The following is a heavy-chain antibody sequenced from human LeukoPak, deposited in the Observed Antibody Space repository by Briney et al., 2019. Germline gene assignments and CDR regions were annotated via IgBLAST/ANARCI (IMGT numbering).Heavy chain of an antibody. Sequence: PSECLSLACTVSGGSVSSGSSDWGWIRQPPGKGLEWSGYIYYGGSTYYNPSRKRRVTISVDASKNQYSLRLSSGTAADTAVYYCAREKSTMIVVDSCAGAFDIGGQGTMATVSS. J-gene: IGHJ3*02. CDR3: AREKSTMIVVDSCAGAFDI. D-gene: IGHD3-22*01. CDR1: GGSVSSGSSD. V-gene: IGHV4-31*03. CDR2: IYYGGST.